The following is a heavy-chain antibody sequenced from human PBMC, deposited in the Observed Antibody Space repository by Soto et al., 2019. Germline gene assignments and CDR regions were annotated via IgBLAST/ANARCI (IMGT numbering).Heavy chain of an antibody. D-gene: IGHD6-6*01. CDR1: GGSISSDYYY. CDR2: IYYSGRT. J-gene: IGHJ4*02. V-gene: IGHV4-30-4*01. Sequence: SETLSLTCTVSGGSISSDYYYWIWIRQPPGKGLDWIGYIYYSGRTDYNPSLKSRIIISIDTSKNQFSLSLNSLNAADTAVYYCAGELSNSPEYFDFWGLGTLVTVSS. CDR3: AGELSNSPEYFDF.